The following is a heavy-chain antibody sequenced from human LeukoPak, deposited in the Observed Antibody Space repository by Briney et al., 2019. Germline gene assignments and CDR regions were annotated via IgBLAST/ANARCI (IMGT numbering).Heavy chain of an antibody. CDR2: MNPNSGNT. V-gene: IGHV1-8*02. CDR1: GGTFSSYA. CDR3: ARVGLHVFTSGYDVYWFDP. Sequence: GASVKVSCKASGGTFSSYAISWVRQAPGQGLEWMGWMNPNSGNTGYAQKFQGRVTMTRNTSISTAYMELSSLRSEDTAVYYCARVGLHVFTSGYDVYWFDPWGQGTLVTVSS. D-gene: IGHD5-12*01. J-gene: IGHJ5*02.